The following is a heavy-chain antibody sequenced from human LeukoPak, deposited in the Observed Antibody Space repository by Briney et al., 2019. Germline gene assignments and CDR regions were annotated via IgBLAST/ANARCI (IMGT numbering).Heavy chain of an antibody. V-gene: IGHV3-49*04. CDR3: TRWSGNFPYYYYYYMDV. J-gene: IGHJ6*03. Sequence: PGGSLRLSCAASGFTFSNAWMSWVRQAPGKGLEWVGFIRTKAYGGTTEYAASVKGRFTISRDDSKSIAYLQMNSLKTEDTAVYYCTRWSGNFPYYYYYYMDVWGKGTTVTISS. CDR1: GFTFSNAW. D-gene: IGHD4-23*01. CDR2: IRTKAYGGTT.